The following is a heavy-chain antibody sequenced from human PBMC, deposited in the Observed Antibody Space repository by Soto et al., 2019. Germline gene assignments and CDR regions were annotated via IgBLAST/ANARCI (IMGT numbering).Heavy chain of an antibody. CDR1: GYTFSTYG. CDR3: ARSGFYGSGSRPYVFDS. Sequence: QVQLVQSGAEVKKPGASVKVSCQASGYTFSTYGISWVRQAPGQGLEWMGWISGHGVNSNYAQRLQGRVTVTTDTSTSTAYMELRNLRSDDPAVYYCARSGFYGSGSRPYVFDSWGQGTLVTVSS. CDR2: ISGHGVNS. V-gene: IGHV1-18*01. D-gene: IGHD3-10*01. J-gene: IGHJ4*02.